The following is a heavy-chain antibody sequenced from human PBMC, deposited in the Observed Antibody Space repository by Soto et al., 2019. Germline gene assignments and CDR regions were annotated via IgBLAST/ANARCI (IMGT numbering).Heavy chain of an antibody. CDR3: ANALRFTFTTGYYMDV. CDR1: GFTVGSYA. CDR2: ISGSGST. J-gene: IGHJ6*03. Sequence: EVQLLESGGGLVQPGGSLRLSCAASGFTVGSYAMSWVHQAPGKGLEWVSAISGSGSTYSADSVKGRFTISRDSSKNTVYLEMNSLRAEDTAVYYCANALRFTFTTGYYMDVWGRGTTVTVSS. V-gene: IGHV3-23*01. D-gene: IGHD3-16*01.